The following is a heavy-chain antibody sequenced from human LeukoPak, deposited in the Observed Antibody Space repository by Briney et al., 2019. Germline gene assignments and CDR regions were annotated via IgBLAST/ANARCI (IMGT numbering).Heavy chain of an antibody. CDR3: ARQDGESIAAAHED. CDR1: GGSISSSSYY. CDR2: IYYSGST. Sequence: SETLSLTCTVSGGSISSSSYYWGWIRQPPGKGLEWIGSIYYSGSTYYNPSLKSRVTISVDTSKNQFSLKLSSVTAADTAVYYCARQDGESIAAAHEDWGQGTLVTVSS. J-gene: IGHJ4*02. D-gene: IGHD6-13*01. V-gene: IGHV4-39*01.